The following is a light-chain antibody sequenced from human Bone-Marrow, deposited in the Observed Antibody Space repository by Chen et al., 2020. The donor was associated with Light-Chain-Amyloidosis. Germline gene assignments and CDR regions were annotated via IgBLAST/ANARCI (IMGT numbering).Light chain of an antibody. V-gene: IGLV3-25*03. CDR1: DLPTKY. CDR3: QSADSSGTYEVI. CDR2: RDT. J-gene: IGLJ2*01. Sequence: SYDLTQPPSVSVSPGQTARITCSGDDLPTKYAYWYQQKPGQAPVLVIHRDTERPSGISERFSGSSSGTTATLTISGGQAEDEADYDCQSADSSGTYEVIFGGGTKLTVL.